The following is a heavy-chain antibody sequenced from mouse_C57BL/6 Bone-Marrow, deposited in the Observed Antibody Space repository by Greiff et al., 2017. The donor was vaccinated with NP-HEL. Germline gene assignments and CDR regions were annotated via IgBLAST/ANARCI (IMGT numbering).Heavy chain of an antibody. V-gene: IGHV7-3*01. CDR1: GFTFTDYY. Sequence: EVKLLESGGGLVQPGGSLSLSCAASGFTFTDYYMSWVRQPPGKALEWVGFIRNKANGYTIEYSASVKGRLTISRDNSQSILYLQMNALRAADSATYYCARSIYYDYADDPFYGMDYWGQGTSVTVSS. D-gene: IGHD2-4*01. CDR3: ARSIYYDYADDPFYGMDY. CDR2: IRNKANGYTI. J-gene: IGHJ4*01.